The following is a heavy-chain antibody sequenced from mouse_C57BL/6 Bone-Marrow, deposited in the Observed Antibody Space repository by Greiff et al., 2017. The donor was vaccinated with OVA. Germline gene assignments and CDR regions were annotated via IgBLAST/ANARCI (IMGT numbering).Heavy chain of an antibody. V-gene: IGHV14-2*01. CDR2: IDPEDGDT. D-gene: IGHD2-2*01. CDR1: GFNIKDYY. J-gene: IGHJ4*01. CDR3: ASGSTGYYYAMDY. Sequence: EVKLMESGAELVKPGASVKLSCTASGFNIKDYYMHWVKQRTEQGLEWIGRIDPEDGDTKYDPKFQGKASLTADTSSNTAYLQLSSLTSEDTAVYYCASGSTGYYYAMDYWGQGTSVTVSS.